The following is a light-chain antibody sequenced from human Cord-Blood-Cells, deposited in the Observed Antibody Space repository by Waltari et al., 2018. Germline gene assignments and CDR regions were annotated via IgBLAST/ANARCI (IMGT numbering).Light chain of an antibody. CDR2: LGS. J-gene: IGKJ4*01. V-gene: IGKV2-28*01. CDR3: MQALQTPLT. CDR1: QSLLHSNGYNY. Sequence: DIVTIQIPLSLPVTPGEPPSISCRSSQSLLHSNGYNYLDWYLQKPGQSPQLLIYLGSNRASGVPDRFSGSGSGTDFTLKISRVEAEDVGVYYCMQALQTPLTFGGGTKVEIK.